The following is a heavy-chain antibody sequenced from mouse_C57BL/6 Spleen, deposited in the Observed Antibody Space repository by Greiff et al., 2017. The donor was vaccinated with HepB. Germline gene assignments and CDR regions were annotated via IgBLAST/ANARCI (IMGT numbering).Heavy chain of an antibody. J-gene: IGHJ3*01. CDR1: GYSITSGYY. V-gene: IGHV3-6*01. CDR3: ASAHYDYDGAWFAY. CDR2: ISYDGSN. Sequence: EESGPGLVKPSQSLSLTCSVTGYSITSGYYWNWIRQFPGNKLEWMGYISYDGSNNYNPSLKNRISITRDTSKNQFFLKLNSVTTEDTATYYCASAHYDYDGAWFAYWGQGTLVTVSA. D-gene: IGHD2-4*01.